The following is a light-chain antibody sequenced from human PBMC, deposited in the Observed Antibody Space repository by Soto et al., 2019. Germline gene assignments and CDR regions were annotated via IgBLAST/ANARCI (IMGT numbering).Light chain of an antibody. Sequence: QSALTQPASVSGSPGQSITISCTGTSSDVGSYNLVSWYQQHPGKAPKLMIYEGSKRPSGVSNRFSGSKSGNTASLTISGLQAEDAADYYCCSYVGSSTFVFGTGTKLTVL. CDR1: SSDVGSYNL. CDR2: EGS. CDR3: CSYVGSSTFV. J-gene: IGLJ1*01. V-gene: IGLV2-23*03.